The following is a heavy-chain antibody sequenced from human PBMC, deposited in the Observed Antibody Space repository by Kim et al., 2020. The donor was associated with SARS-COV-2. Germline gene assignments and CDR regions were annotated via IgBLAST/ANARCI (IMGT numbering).Heavy chain of an antibody. CDR3: ARGVITGYYFYYMDV. D-gene: IGHD2-21*01. V-gene: IGHV4-34*01. J-gene: IGHJ6*03. CDR2: INHSGST. Sequence: SETLSLTCAVYGGSFSDYYWSWIRQPPGKGLEWIGEINHSGSTNYNPSLKSRVTISVDTSKNQFSLKLTSVTAADTAVYFCARGVITGYYFYYMDVSGKG. CDR1: GGSFSDYY.